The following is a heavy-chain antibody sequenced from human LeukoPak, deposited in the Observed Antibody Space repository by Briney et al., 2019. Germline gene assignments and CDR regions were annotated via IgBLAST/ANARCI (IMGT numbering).Heavy chain of an antibody. CDR1: GFTFSSSA. CDR2: IRGNGDGP. V-gene: IGHV3-23*01. Sequence: PGGSLRLSCAASGFTFSSSAMSWVRQAPGKGLEWVSGIRGNGDGPYYADSVKGRFTISGDNSKNTMYLQMNSLRAEDTAVYYCAKGYGSGSYHFDYWGQGTLVTVSS. CDR3: AKGYGSGSYHFDY. J-gene: IGHJ4*02. D-gene: IGHD3-10*01.